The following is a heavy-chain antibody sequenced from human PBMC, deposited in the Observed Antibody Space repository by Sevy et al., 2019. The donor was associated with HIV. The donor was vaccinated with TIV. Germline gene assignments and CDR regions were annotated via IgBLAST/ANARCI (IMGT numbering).Heavy chain of an antibody. J-gene: IGHJ4*02. D-gene: IGHD2-2*01. CDR1: GYTFTGYY. CDR2: INPNSGGT. CDR3: AGYCSSTSCLLPDY. Sequence: ASVKVSCKASGYTFTGYYMHWVRQAPGQGLEWMGWINPNSGGTNYAQKFQGRVTMTRDTSISTAYMELSRLRSDDTAMYYCAGYCSSTSCLLPDYWGQGTLVTVSS. V-gene: IGHV1-2*02.